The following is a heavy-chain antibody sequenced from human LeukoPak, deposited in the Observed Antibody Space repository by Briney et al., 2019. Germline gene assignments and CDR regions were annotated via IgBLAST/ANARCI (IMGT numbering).Heavy chain of an antibody. CDR2: ISGSGGST. J-gene: IGHJ6*03. CDR3: AKGNSYNWNDRFDYYYYYMDV. V-gene: IGHV3-23*01. CDR1: GFTFSSYA. Sequence: GGSLRLSCAASGFTFSSYAMSWVRQAPGKGLEWVSAISGSGGSTYYADSVKGRFTISRDNSKNTLYLQMNSLRAEDTAVYYCAKGNSYNWNDRFDYYYYYMDVWGQGTLVTVSS. D-gene: IGHD1-1*01.